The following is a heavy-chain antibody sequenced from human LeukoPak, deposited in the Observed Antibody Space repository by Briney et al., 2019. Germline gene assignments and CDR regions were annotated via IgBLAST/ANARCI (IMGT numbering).Heavy chain of an antibody. J-gene: IGHJ4*02. Sequence: GGSLRLSCAASGFTFSSYSMNWVRQAPGKGLEWVSSISSSSSYIYYADSVKGRFTISRDNAKNSLYLQMNSLSAEDTAVYYCARDPPATGTTGFDYWGQGTLVTVSS. CDR1: GFTFSSYS. D-gene: IGHD1-1*01. CDR2: ISSSSSYI. CDR3: ARDPPATGTTGFDY. V-gene: IGHV3-21*01.